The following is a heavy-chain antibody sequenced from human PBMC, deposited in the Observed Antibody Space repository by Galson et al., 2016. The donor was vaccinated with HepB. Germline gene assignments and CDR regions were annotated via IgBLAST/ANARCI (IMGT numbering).Heavy chain of an antibody. Sequence: QSGAEVKKPGESLKISCKAFGYTFTNRWIGWVRHMPGKGLEWMGIIYPGDSDTPYSSSFQGQVTISVDKSINTAYLQWSSLQASDTAMYYCAIMGSRGWYQYYYGMDTWGQGTTVTVSS. J-gene: IGHJ6*02. CDR2: IYPGDSDT. V-gene: IGHV5-51*01. D-gene: IGHD6-19*01. CDR1: GYTFTNRW. CDR3: AIMGSRGWYQYYYGMDT.